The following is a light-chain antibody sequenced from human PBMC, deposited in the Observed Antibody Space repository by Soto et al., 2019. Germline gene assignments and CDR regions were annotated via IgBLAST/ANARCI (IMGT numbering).Light chain of an antibody. CDR1: QSITTNS. CDR2: GAS. Sequence: EIVLTQSPGTLSLSPGEGATLSCRASQSITTNSLSWYQQKPGQAPRLLIYGASNRATGVPDRVSASGSATDFTLSFSRLEPEDFAMYYCQQYVTSPYTFGQGTKLAIK. CDR3: QQYVTSPYT. V-gene: IGKV3-20*01. J-gene: IGKJ2*01.